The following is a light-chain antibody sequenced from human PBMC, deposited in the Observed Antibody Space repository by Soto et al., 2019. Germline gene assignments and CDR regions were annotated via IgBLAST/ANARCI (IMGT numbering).Light chain of an antibody. J-gene: IGLJ2*01. Sequence: QSVLTQRPSASGTPGQRVTISCSGSRSNIGSNYVFWYQQLPGTAPKLLIYRNDQRPSGVPDRFSASNSGTSASLAISGLRSEDEADYYCEAWDDSLSGVVFGGGTKLTVL. CDR2: RND. CDR1: RSNIGSNY. V-gene: IGLV1-47*01. CDR3: EAWDDSLSGVV.